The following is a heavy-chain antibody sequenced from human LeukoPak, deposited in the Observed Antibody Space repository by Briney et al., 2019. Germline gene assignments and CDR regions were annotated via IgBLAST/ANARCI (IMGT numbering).Heavy chain of an antibody. D-gene: IGHD5-18*01. J-gene: IGHJ4*02. V-gene: IGHV3-43*02. Sequence: GGSLRLSCAASGFTFDDYAIHWVRQTPGKGLELVSLISGNGHTTKYADSVEGRFTISRDNSKNSLFLQMNSLRTEDTAFYYCARRGYSYELDFWGQGTLVTVSS. CDR2: ISGNGHTT. CDR1: GFTFDDYA. CDR3: ARRGYSYELDF.